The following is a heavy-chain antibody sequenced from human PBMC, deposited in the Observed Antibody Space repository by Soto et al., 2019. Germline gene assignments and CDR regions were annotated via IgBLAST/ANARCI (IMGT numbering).Heavy chain of an antibody. CDR1: GGTFSSYA. D-gene: IGHD3-10*01. Sequence: VASVKVSCKASGGTFSSYAISWVRQAPGQGLEWMGGIIPIFGTANYAQKFQGRVTITADESTSTAYMELSSLRSEDTAVYYCATAGWFGEEPDYWGQGTLVTVSS. CDR2: IIPIFGTA. J-gene: IGHJ4*02. CDR3: ATAGWFGEEPDY. V-gene: IGHV1-69*13.